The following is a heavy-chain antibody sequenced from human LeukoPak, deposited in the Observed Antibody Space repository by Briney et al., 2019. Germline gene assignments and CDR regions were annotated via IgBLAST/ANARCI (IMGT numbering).Heavy chain of an antibody. CDR1: GFTFSSYA. V-gene: IGHV3-23*01. D-gene: IGHD1-14*01. J-gene: IGHJ3*01. CDR3: ARATFSGNHWR. CDR2: INGGGGSP. Sequence: GGSLRLSCAASGFTFSSYAMSWVRQAPGKGLESVSGINGGGGSPYYADSVKGRFTISRDNAKNSLYLQMNSLRAEDTAVYYCARATFSGNHWRWGQGTMVTVSS.